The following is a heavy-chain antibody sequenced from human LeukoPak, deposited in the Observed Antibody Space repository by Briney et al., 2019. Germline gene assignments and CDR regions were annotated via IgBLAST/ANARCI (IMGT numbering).Heavy chain of an antibody. V-gene: IGHV4-39*01. CDR1: GGSISGSSYY. CDR2: IYYGGST. Sequence: PSETLSLTCTVSGGSISGSSYYWGWIRQPPGKGLEWIGSIYYGGSTYYNPSLKSRVTISVDTSMNQFSLKLSFVTTADTAVYYCARALGYCSGGSCTRGYNWFDPWGQGTLVTVPS. CDR3: ARALGYCSGGSCTRGYNWFDP. D-gene: IGHD2-15*01. J-gene: IGHJ5*02.